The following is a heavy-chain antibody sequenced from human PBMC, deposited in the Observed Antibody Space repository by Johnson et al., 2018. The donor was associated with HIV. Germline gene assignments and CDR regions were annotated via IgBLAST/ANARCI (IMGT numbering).Heavy chain of an antibody. D-gene: IGHD3-3*01. CDR3: ATHGALISGVDAFDI. CDR1: GVSFNNAW. CDR2: LNSKVDGATT. J-gene: IGHJ3*02. Sequence: VQLVESGGSLVKPGGSLRLSCAVAGVSFNNAWMSWLRQVPGKGLAWVGRLNSKVDGATTDYAVPVKGRFSISGDDSQNTLYLEMTDLRTEDTSVYYCATHGALISGVDAFDIWGQGTMVTVSS. V-gene: IGHV3-15*01.